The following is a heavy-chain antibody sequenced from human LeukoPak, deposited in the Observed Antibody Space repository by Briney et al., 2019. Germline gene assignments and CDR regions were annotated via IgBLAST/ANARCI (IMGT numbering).Heavy chain of an antibody. J-gene: IGHJ4*02. Sequence: GGAVRLSCAASGFTFSTYAMSWVRQAPGKGLEWVSYISSGSDTIYYADSVKGRFTISRDNAKNSLYLQMNSLRDQDTAVYYCARDLRSGWYYFDFWGQGTLVTASS. V-gene: IGHV3-48*02. CDR1: GFTFSTYA. CDR2: ISSGSDTI. CDR3: ARDLRSGWYYFDF. D-gene: IGHD6-19*01.